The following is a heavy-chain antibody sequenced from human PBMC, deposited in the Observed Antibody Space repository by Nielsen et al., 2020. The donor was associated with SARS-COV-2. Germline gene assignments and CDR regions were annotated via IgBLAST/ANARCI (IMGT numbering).Heavy chain of an antibody. CDR3: AKARLVVPAARRNYYYYGMDV. J-gene: IGHJ6*02. CDR2: ISGSGGST. D-gene: IGHD2-2*01. Sequence: GGSLRLSSAASGFTFSSYAMSWVRQAPGKGLEWVSAISGSGGSTYYADSVKGRFTISRDNSKNTLYLQMNSLRAEDTAVYYCAKARLVVPAARRNYYYYGMDVWGQGTTVTVSS. CDR1: GFTFSSYA. V-gene: IGHV3-23*01.